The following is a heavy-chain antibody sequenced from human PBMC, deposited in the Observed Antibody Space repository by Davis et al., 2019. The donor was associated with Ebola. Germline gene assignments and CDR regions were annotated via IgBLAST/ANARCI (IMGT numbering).Heavy chain of an antibody. V-gene: IGHV4-59*12. CDR3: ARVYGGNHPDY. CDR1: GGSISSYY. Sequence: SETLSLTCTVPGGSISSYYWSWTRQPPGKGLEWIGTVYYSGSSYYNPSLKSRVTVSIDTSKNRFSLKLSSVTAADTAVYYCARVYGGNHPDYWGQGTLVTVSS. D-gene: IGHD4-23*01. J-gene: IGHJ4*02. CDR2: VYYSGSS.